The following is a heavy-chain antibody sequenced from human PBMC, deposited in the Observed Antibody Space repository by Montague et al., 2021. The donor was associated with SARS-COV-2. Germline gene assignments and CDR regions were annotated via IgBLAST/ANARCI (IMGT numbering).Heavy chain of an antibody. J-gene: IGHJ4*02. Sequence: LSLTCALSGGSFSNYYWSWIRQPPGKGLEWISYISMSETRTQYADSVKGRFTISRDNARNSLYLQMRSLTGGDTAVYYCARVASEHTAMAPDYWGQGTLVTVSS. D-gene: IGHD5-18*01. CDR2: ISMSETRT. CDR3: ARVASEHTAMAPDY. V-gene: IGHV3-11*01. CDR1: GGSFSNYY.